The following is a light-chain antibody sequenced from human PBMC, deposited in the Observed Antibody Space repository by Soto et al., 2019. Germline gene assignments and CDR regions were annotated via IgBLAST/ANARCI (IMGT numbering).Light chain of an antibody. CDR2: EVS. CDR1: SSDVGGYNY. V-gene: IGLV2-14*01. CDR3: SSYTRSSTLV. J-gene: IGLJ1*01. Sequence: QSALTQPASVSGSPGQSITISCTGTSSDVGGYNYVSWYQQHPGKAPKLMIYEVSNRPSGVSNRFSGSKSGNTASLTISGFQAEDEADYYCSSYTRSSTLVFGTGTQLTVL.